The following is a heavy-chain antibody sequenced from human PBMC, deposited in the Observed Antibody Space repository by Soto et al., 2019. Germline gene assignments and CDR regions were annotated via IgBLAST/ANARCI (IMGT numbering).Heavy chain of an antibody. Sequence: SETLSLTCTVSGGPISGYYWSWVRQPPGKGLEWIGYIHYSGSTKYNPPLKSRVTMSVDTSKNQFSLSLISLTAADTAVYYCARYTDTYYSYWGQGTPVTASS. V-gene: IGHV4-59*01. CDR2: IHYSGST. J-gene: IGHJ4*02. D-gene: IGHD1-26*01. CDR3: ARYTDTYYSY. CDR1: GGPISGYY.